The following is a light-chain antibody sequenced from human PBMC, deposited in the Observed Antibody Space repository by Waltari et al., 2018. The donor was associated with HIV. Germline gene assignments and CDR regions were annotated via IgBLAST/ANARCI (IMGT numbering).Light chain of an antibody. V-gene: IGKV4-1*01. J-gene: IGKJ4*01. CDR1: QSVLYSSNNKNY. Sequence: DIVMTQSPDSLAVSLGERATIHCKSSQSVLYSSNNKNYLPWYQQKPGQPPTLLIYWASSRESGVPDRFSGGGSGTDFTLTISSLQAEDVAVYYCQQYYSAPPTFGGGTKVEI. CDR2: WAS. CDR3: QQYYSAPPT.